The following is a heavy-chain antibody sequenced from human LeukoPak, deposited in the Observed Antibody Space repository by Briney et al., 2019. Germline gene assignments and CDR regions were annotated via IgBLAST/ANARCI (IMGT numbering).Heavy chain of an antibody. CDR3: ARQTGSGLFTLP. Sequence: SETLSLTCTVSGVSISSSNSYWGWIRQPPGKGLEWIGSIYYTGNTYYNASLKSRVTISIDTSKNQISLRLTSVTAADTAMYYCARQTGSGLFTLPGGQGTLVTVSS. CDR1: GVSISSSNSY. V-gene: IGHV4-39*01. CDR2: IYYTGNT. D-gene: IGHD3/OR15-3a*01. J-gene: IGHJ4*02.